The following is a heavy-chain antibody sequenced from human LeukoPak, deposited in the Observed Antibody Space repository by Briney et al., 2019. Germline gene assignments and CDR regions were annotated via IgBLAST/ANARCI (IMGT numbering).Heavy chain of an antibody. V-gene: IGHV3-9*01. CDR1: RFTFDDYA. Sequence: GRSLRLSCAPSRFTFDDYAMHWVRQAPGKGLEWVSVISWNSGSIGYAASVKGRFTISRDNAKNSLYLQMNSLRAEDTALYYCAKDIGVAGYYYGMDVWGQGTTVTVSS. D-gene: IGHD6-19*01. J-gene: IGHJ6*02. CDR2: ISWNSGSI. CDR3: AKDIGVAGYYYGMDV.